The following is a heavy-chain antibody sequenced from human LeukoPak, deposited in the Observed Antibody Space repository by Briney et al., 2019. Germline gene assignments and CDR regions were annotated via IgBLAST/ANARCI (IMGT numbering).Heavy chain of an antibody. V-gene: IGHV3-23*01. Sequence: GGSLRLSCAASGFTFSSYAMSGVRQAPGKGLEWVSAISGSGGSTYYADSVKGRFTISRDNSKNTLYLQMNSLRAEDTAVYYCAKDHRLPPTTPFDYWGQGTLVTVSS. D-gene: IGHD5-12*01. CDR1: GFTFSSYA. CDR2: ISGSGGST. CDR3: AKDHRLPPTTPFDY. J-gene: IGHJ4*02.